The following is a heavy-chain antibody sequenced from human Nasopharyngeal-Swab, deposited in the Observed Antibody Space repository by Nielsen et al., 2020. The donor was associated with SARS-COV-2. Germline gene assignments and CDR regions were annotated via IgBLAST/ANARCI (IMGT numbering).Heavy chain of an antibody. CDR3: ATLGTARYYYYGMDV. J-gene: IGHJ6*02. Sequence: SETLSLTCAVYGGPFSGYQWSWIRQPPGKGLEWIGEINHSGSTNYNPSLKSRVNISVDTSKNQFSLKLSSVTAADTAVYYCATLGTARYYYYGMDVWGQGTTVTVSS. D-gene: IGHD5-18*01. CDR1: GGPFSGYQ. V-gene: IGHV4-34*01. CDR2: INHSGST.